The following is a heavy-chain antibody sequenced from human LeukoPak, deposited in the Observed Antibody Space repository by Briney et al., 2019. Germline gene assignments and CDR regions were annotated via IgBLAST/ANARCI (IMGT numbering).Heavy chain of an antibody. D-gene: IGHD3-22*01. CDR2: IYYSGSP. CDR1: GGSVSSGGYY. J-gene: IGHJ4*02. CDR3: RVTGSRVYDSSGYYYDYFDY. V-gene: IGHV4-31*03. Sequence: SETLSLTCTVSGGSVSSGGYYWSWIRQHPGKGLEWLGYIYYSGSPYYNLSLKSRGTMSLDTSKNQFSLKLSSVTAADTAVYYCRVTGSRVYDSSGYYYDYFDYWGQGTLVTVSS.